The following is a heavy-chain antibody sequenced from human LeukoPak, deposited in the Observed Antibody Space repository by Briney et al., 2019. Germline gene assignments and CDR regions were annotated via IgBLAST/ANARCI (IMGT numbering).Heavy chain of an antibody. D-gene: IGHD3-10*01. V-gene: IGHV5-51*01. Sequence: GESLKISCKGSGYSFTNYWIGWVRQRPGKGLEWVGIIYPGDSDTRYSPSFQGQVTISADKSISTAYLQWSSLKASDTAMYYCARVGNVPPDPIWFGEFDYWGQGTLVTVSS. CDR2: IYPGDSDT. CDR3: ARVGNVPPDPIWFGEFDY. J-gene: IGHJ4*02. CDR1: GYSFTNYW.